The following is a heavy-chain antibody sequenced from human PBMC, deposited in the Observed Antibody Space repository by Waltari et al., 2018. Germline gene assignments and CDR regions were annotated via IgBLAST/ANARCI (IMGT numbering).Heavy chain of an antibody. Sequence: QVQLVQSGAEVKKPGASVKVSCKASGYTFTSYYMHWVRQAPGQGLEWMGIINPSGGSTSYAQKFQGRVTMTRDTSTSTVYMELSSLRSEDTAVYYCARDYVTMVQGVMNYYGMDVWGQGTTVTVSS. J-gene: IGHJ6*02. V-gene: IGHV1-46*01. CDR3: ARDYVTMVQGVMNYYGMDV. CDR1: GYTFTSYY. CDR2: INPSGGST. D-gene: IGHD3-10*01.